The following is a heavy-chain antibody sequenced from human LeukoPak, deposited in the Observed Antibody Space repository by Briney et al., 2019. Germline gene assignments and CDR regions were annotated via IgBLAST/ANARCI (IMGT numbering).Heavy chain of an antibody. D-gene: IGHD3-16*02. V-gene: IGHV3-7*01. Sequence: GGSLRLSCAASGFTFSSYWMSWVRQAPGKGLEWVANIKQDGSEKYYVDSVKGRFTISRDNSKNTLYLQMNSLRAEDTAVYYCARGIMITFGGVIVPDAFDIWGQGTMVTVSS. CDR3: ARGIMITFGGVIVPDAFDI. CDR1: GFTFSSYW. CDR2: IKQDGSEK. J-gene: IGHJ3*02.